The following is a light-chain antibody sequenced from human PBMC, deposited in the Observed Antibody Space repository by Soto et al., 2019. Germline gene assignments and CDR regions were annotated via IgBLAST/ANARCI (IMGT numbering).Light chain of an antibody. CDR3: NSYTSSRTLV. J-gene: IGLJ1*01. CDR2: DVS. Sequence: QSALTQPASVSGSPGQSITISCTGTSSDVGGYNYVSWYQQHPGKVPKLVIYDVSDRPSGVSNRFSGSKSGNTASLTISGLQAEDEADYYCNSYTSSRTLVFGTGTKVTVL. CDR1: SSDVGGYNY. V-gene: IGLV2-14*01.